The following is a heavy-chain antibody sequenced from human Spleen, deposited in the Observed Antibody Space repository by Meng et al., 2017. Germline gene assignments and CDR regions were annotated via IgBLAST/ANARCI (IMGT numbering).Heavy chain of an antibody. Sequence: SGPTLVKPTQTLTLTCTFSGISLTTSGVGVGWIRQPPGKALEWLALIYWDDDKRYRSSLKSRITITKDTSQNQVVLTMTNMDPVDTATYYCAHRRHRDGYNYGFDFWGQGTLVTVSS. J-gene: IGHJ4*02. V-gene: IGHV2-5*02. CDR2: IYWDDDK. CDR3: AHRRHRDGYNYGFDF. D-gene: IGHD5-24*01. CDR1: GISLTTSGVG.